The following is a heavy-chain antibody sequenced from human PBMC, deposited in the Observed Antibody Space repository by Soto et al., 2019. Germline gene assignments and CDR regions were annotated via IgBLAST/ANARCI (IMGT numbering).Heavy chain of an antibody. Sequence: PGGSLRLSCAASGFTFSSYGMHWVRQAPGKGLEWVAVIWYDGSNKYYADSVKGRFAISRDNSKNTLYLQMNSLRAEDTAVYYCARDPQILTVYFDYWGQEPLVTVSS. CDR2: IWYDGSNK. D-gene: IGHD3-9*01. CDR3: ARDPQILTVYFDY. J-gene: IGHJ4*02. V-gene: IGHV3-33*01. CDR1: GFTFSSYG.